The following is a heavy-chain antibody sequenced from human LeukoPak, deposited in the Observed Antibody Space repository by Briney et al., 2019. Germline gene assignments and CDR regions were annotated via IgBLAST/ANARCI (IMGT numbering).Heavy chain of an antibody. Sequence: GGSLRLSCAASGFTFSSYEMNWVRQAPGKGLEWVSYISSSGSTIYYADSVKGRFTISRDNAKNSLYLQMNSLRAEDTAVYYCARCSKMATIDLDYWGEGTLVTVSS. CDR1: GFTFSSYE. CDR3: ARCSKMATIDLDY. J-gene: IGHJ4*02. D-gene: IGHD5-24*01. CDR2: ISSSGSTI. V-gene: IGHV3-48*03.